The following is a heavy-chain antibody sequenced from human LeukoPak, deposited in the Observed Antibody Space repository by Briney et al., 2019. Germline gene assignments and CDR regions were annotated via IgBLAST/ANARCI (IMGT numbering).Heavy chain of an antibody. CDR1: GGSFSGYY. D-gene: IGHD2-15*01. Sequence: SETLSLTCGVFGGSFSGYYWTWLRQPPGKGPEWIGQINHRGSSHYNPSLRSRVTISVDTSKTQFSLKLTSVTAADTAGYYCARDKFCSDTGSCNIGLFDFWGQGALVTVSS. CDR2: INHRGSS. V-gene: IGHV4-34*01. CDR3: ARDKFCSDTGSCNIGLFDF. J-gene: IGHJ4*02.